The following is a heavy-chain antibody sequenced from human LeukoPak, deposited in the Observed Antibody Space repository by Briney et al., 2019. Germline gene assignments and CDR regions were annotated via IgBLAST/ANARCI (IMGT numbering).Heavy chain of an antibody. Sequence: PSETLSLSCTVSGGSISSYYWSWVRQPAGKGLEWIGRIYISGRTNYNPSLKTQVTMSVDTSKNQFSLKLSSVTAADTAVYYCARGRYYDSSGYYYYYYGMDVWGQGTTVTVSS. V-gene: IGHV4-4*07. CDR2: IYISGRT. J-gene: IGHJ6*02. CDR3: ARGRYYDSSGYYYYYYGMDV. D-gene: IGHD3-22*01. CDR1: GGSISSYY.